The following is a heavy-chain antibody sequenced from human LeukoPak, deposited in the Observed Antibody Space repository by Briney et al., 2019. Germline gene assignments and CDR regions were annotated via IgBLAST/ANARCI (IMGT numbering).Heavy chain of an antibody. D-gene: IGHD6-13*01. CDR2: IYYSGST. V-gene: IGHV4-59*01. Sequence: PSETLSLTCTVSGGSISSYYWSWIRQPPGKGLEWIGYIYYSGSTNYNPSLKSRVTISVDTSKNQFSLKLSSVTAADTAVYYCARDQGSPYYGMDVWGQGTTVTVPS. CDR1: GGSISSYY. CDR3: ARDQGSPYYGMDV. J-gene: IGHJ6*02.